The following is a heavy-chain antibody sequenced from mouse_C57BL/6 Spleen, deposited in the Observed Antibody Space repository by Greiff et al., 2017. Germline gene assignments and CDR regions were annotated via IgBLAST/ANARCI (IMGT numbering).Heavy chain of an antibody. D-gene: IGHD2-1*01. J-gene: IGHJ4*01. CDR2: ISSGSSTI. Sequence: EVKVVESGGGLVQPGGSRKLSCAASGFTFSSFGMHWVRQAPEKGLEWVAYISSGSSTIYYADTVKGRFTISRDNPKNTLFLQMTSLRSEDTAMYYCARRSYGNYVDYAMDYWGQGTSVTVSS. CDR1: GFTFSSFG. CDR3: ARRSYGNYVDYAMDY. V-gene: IGHV5-17*02.